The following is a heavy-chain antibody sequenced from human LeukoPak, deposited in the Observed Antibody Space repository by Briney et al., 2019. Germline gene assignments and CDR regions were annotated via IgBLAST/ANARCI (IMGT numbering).Heavy chain of an antibody. CDR2: ISYSTKT. CDR3: ARLYSGTRPPDY. CDR1: GGSIISSSYF. Sequence: SETLSLTCTVSGGSIISSSYFWGWIRQPPGKGLEWIGSISYSTKTYYYPSLKSRVTISVDTSKNQVSLKLSSVTAADTAVFYCARLYSGTRPPDYWGQGTLVTVSS. J-gene: IGHJ4*02. V-gene: IGHV4-39*01. D-gene: IGHD3-10*01.